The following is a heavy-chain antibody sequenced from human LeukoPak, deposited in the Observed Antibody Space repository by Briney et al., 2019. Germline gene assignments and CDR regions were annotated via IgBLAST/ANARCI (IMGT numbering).Heavy chain of an antibody. V-gene: IGHV3-7*01. Sequence: PGGSLRLSCEASGFNSNKYWMSWVRQAPGKGLEWVANIKEDGNEKQYVDSVKGRFSISRDSAQNSVYLQMNSLRVEDTAVYYCARDPYERGGYGAFDIWGQGTLVTVSS. CDR3: ARDPYERGGYGAFDI. J-gene: IGHJ3*02. CDR1: GFNSNKYW. D-gene: IGHD3-22*01. CDR2: IKEDGNEK.